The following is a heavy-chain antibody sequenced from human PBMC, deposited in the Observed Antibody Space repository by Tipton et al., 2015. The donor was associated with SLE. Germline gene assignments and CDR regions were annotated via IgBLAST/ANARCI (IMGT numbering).Heavy chain of an antibody. Sequence: TLSLTCSVSGYSMSSGYYWGWIRQPPGKGLEWIGSIFHSGSTYYNPSLKSRVTISVDTSKNQFSLNLNSVTAADTAVYYCARGRGGKPLDYWGQGTLVTVSS. CDR3: ARGRGGKPLDY. D-gene: IGHD4-23*01. CDR1: GYSMSSGYY. CDR2: IFHSGST. J-gene: IGHJ4*02. V-gene: IGHV4-38-2*02.